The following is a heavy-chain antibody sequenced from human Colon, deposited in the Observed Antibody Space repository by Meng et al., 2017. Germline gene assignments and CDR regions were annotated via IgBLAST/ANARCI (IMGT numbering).Heavy chain of an antibody. V-gene: IGHV4-31*03. Sequence: QVQLQESGPGLVNPSQTLSLTCPVSGGSVSSGGYYWSWIRQRPGKGLEYIGYIFYTGSTYYSPSLKSRLTFSLDTSKNQFSLKLDFATAADTAVYYCAGARATVTTLEPFNLWGRGTLVTVSS. CDR2: IFYTGST. D-gene: IGHD4-17*01. J-gene: IGHJ2*01. CDR3: AGARATVTTLEPFNL. CDR1: GGSVSSGGYY.